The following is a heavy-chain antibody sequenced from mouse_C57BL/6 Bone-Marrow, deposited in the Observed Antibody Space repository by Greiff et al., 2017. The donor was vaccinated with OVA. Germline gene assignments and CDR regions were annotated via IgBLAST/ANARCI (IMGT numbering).Heavy chain of an antibody. CDR1: GFSFTSYG. CDR3: ARDSAQATPNYAMDY. CDR2: IWSDGST. J-gene: IGHJ4*01. Sequence: QVQLKQSGPGLVAPSQSLSITCTVSGFSFTSYGVHWVRQPPGKGLEWLVVIWSDGSTTYNSALKSRLSISKDNSKSQVFLKMNSLQTDDTAMYYCARDSAQATPNYAMDYWGQGTSVTLSS. D-gene: IGHD3-2*02. V-gene: IGHV2-6*03.